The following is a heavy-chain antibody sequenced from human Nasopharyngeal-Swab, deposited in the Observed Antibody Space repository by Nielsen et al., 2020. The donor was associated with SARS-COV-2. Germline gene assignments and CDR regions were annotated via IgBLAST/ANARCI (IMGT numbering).Heavy chain of an antibody. J-gene: IGHJ6*02. D-gene: IGHD1-1*01. V-gene: IGHV4-34*10. Sequence: WIRQPPGKGLEWIGEINHSGSTKYNPSLKGRIIMSVDTSKNQFSLRLNSMTAADTAVYYCARETNPMEEYGMDVWGQGTTVTVSS. CDR2: INHSGST. CDR3: ARETNPMEEYGMDV.